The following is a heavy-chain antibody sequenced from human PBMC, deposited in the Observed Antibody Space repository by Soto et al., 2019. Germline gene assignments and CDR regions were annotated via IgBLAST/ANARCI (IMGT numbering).Heavy chain of an antibody. V-gene: IGHV1-69*13. CDR3: ARVGALYGGNSEDYYGMDV. Sequence: ASVKVSCKASGGTFSSYAISWVRQAPGQGLEWMGGIIPIFGTANYAQKFQGRVTITADESTSTAYMELSSLRSEDTAVYYCARVGALYGGNSEDYYGMDVWGQGTTVTVSS. CDR1: GGTFSSYA. D-gene: IGHD2-21*02. J-gene: IGHJ6*02. CDR2: IIPIFGTA.